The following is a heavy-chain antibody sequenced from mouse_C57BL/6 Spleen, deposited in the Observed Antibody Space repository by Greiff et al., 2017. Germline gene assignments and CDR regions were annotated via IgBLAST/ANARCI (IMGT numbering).Heavy chain of an antibody. V-gene: IGHV1-83*01. J-gene: IGHJ2*01. CDR1: YTFTDYYM. D-gene: IGHD2-5*01. CDR2: YPGSGNTY. CDR3: STAYYSNYGYFDY. Sequence: VQLQQSGPELVKPGASVKMSCKASGYTFTDYYMHWVKQKPGKGLEWIGEIYPGSGNTYYNEKFKGKATLTADTSSSTAYMQLSSLTSEDSAVYFCASTAYYSNYGYFDYWGQGTTLTVSS.